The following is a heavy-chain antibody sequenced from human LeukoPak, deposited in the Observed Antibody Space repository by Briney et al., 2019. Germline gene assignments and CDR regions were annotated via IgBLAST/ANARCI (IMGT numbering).Heavy chain of an antibody. Sequence: SETLSLTCTVSGGSISSYYWSWIRQPPGKGREWIGYIYTSGSTNYNPSLKSRVTISVDTSKNQFSLKLSSVTAADTAVDYCARHMHRGSGSYFFDYWGQGTLVTVSS. D-gene: IGHD3-10*01. J-gene: IGHJ4*02. V-gene: IGHV4-4*09. CDR3: ARHMHRGSGSYFFDY. CDR1: GGSISSYY. CDR2: IYTSGST.